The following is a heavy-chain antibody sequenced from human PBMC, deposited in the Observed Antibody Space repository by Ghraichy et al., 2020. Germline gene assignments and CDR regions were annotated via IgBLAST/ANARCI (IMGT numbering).Heavy chain of an antibody. Sequence: SETLSLTCAVYGGSFSGYYWSWIRQPPGKGLEWIGEINHSGSTNYNPSLKSRVTISVDTSKNQFSLKLSSVTAADTAVYYCARVSISPPGITNRAYGMDVWGQGTTVTVSS. CDR1: GGSFSGYY. D-gene: IGHD3-10*01. CDR2: INHSGST. CDR3: ARVSISPPGITNRAYGMDV. J-gene: IGHJ6*02. V-gene: IGHV4-34*01.